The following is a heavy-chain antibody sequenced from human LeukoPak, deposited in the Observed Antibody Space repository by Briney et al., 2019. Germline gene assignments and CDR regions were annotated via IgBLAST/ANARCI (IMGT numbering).Heavy chain of an antibody. CDR3: ARRSSSQPPNY. D-gene: IGHD6-13*01. Sequence: PSETLSLTCAVYGGSLSGYYWSWIRQPPGKGLEWIGEINHSGSTNYNPSLKSRVTISVDTSKNQFSLKLSSVTAADTAVYYCARRSSSQPPNYWGQGTLVTVSS. CDR2: INHSGST. J-gene: IGHJ4*02. CDR1: GGSLSGYY. V-gene: IGHV4-34*01.